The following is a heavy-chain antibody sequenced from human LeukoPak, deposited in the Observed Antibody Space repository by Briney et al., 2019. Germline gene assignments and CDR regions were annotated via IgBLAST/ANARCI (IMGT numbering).Heavy chain of an antibody. V-gene: IGHV3-48*01. Sequence: GESLRLSCAASGFTFSRDSMNWVRQAPGKGLEWISYISHDSAIIYYADSVRGRLTISRDNARNSLYLQMHSLRAEDTAVYYCAKDRNYHYWGQGTLVTVSS. CDR2: ISHDSAII. CDR3: AKDRNYHY. J-gene: IGHJ4*02. CDR1: GFTFSRDS. D-gene: IGHD1-7*01.